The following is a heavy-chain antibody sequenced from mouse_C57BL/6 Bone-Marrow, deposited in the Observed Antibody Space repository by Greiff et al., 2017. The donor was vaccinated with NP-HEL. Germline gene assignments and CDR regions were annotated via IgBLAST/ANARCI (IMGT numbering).Heavy chain of an antibody. V-gene: IGHV5-12*01. CDR3: ARHGSSHFDY. CDR2: ISNGGGST. J-gene: IGHJ2*01. CDR1: GFTFSDYY. D-gene: IGHD1-1*01. Sequence: EVQGVESGGGLVQPGGSLKLSCAASGFTFSDYYMYWVRQTPEKRLEWVAYISNGGGSTYYPDTVKGRFTISRDNAKNTLYLQMSRLKSEDTAMYYCARHGSSHFDYWGQGTTLTVSS.